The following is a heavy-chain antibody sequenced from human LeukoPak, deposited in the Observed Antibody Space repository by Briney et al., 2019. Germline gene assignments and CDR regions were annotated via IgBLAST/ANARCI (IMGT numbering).Heavy chain of an antibody. V-gene: IGHV1-69*04. D-gene: IGHD3-22*01. CDR1: GGTFSSYA. Sequence: SVKVSCKASGGTFSSYAISWVRQAPGQGLEWMGRIIPILGIANYAQKFQGRVTITADKSTSTAYMELSSLRSEDTAVYYCAYYYDSSGYWIPGYYGMDVWGQGTTVTVSS. CDR3: AYYYDSSGYWIPGYYGMDV. J-gene: IGHJ6*02. CDR2: IIPILGIA.